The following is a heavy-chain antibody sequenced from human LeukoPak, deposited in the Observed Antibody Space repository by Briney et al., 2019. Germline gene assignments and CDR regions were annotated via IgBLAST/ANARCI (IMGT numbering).Heavy chain of an antibody. CDR1: GFTFSSYA. Sequence: GGSLRLSCAASGFTFSSYAMSWVRQAPGKGLEWVSAISGCGGSTYYADSVKGRFTISRDNSKNTLYLQMNSLRAEDTAVYYCATFPTTVVTPDYFDYWGQATLVTVSS. V-gene: IGHV3-23*01. CDR3: ATFPTTVVTPDYFDY. J-gene: IGHJ4*02. D-gene: IGHD4-23*01. CDR2: ISGCGGST.